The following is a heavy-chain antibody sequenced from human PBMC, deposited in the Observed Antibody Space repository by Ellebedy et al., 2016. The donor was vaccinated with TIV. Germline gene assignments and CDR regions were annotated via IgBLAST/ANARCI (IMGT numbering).Heavy chain of an antibody. CDR2: ISAYTGDT. CDR3: ARDMVQGMVARYLWFDY. Sequence: ASVKVSCKASGYAFNRYGLSWVRQASGQGLEWVAWISAYTGDTNYAQRFQGRLTMTIDTSTTTAYMELKSLRYDDTAVYYCARDMVQGMVARYLWFDYWGQGTLVTVSS. D-gene: IGHD5-12*01. V-gene: IGHV1-18*01. CDR1: GYAFNRYG. J-gene: IGHJ4*02.